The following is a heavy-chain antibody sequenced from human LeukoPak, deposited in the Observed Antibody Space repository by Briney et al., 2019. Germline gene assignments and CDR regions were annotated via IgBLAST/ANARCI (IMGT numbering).Heavy chain of an antibody. CDR2: IYYSGST. CDR1: GGSISSSIYY. J-gene: IGHJ1*01. Sequence: PSETLSLTCTVSGGSISSSIYYWGWIRQSPGKGLEWIGSIYYSGSTYYNPSLKSRVTLSVDTSKNQFSLKLSSVTAADTAVYYCARGYSAEAEYFQHWGQGTLVTVSS. CDR3: ARGYSAEAEYFQH. D-gene: IGHD3-10*01. V-gene: IGHV4-39*07.